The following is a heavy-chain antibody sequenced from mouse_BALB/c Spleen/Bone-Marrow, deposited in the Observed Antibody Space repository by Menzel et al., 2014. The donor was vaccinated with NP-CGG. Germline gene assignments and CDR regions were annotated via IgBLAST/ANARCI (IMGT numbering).Heavy chain of an antibody. CDR3: ASYYYGSSSFAY. CDR1: GFNIKDTY. J-gene: IGHJ3*01. Sequence: DVHLVESGAELVKPGASVKLSCTASGFNIKDTYMHWVKRRPEQGLEWIGRIDPANGNTKYDPKFQGKATITADTSANTAYLQLSSLTSEDTAVYYCASYYYGSSSFAYWGQGTLVTVSA. D-gene: IGHD1-1*01. V-gene: IGHV14-3*02. CDR2: IDPANGNT.